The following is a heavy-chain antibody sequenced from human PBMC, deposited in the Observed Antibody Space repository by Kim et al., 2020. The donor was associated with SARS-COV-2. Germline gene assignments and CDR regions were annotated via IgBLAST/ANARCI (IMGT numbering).Heavy chain of an antibody. CDR2: IYPGDSDT. CDR3: ARHKTRAPYYYYYYGMDV. V-gene: IGHV5-51*01. Sequence: GESLKISCKGSGYSFTSYWIGWVRQMPGKGLEWMGIIYPGDSDTRYSPSFQGQVTISADKSISTAYLQWSSLKASDTAMYYCARHKTRAPYYYYYYGMDVWGQGTTVTVSS. D-gene: IGHD2-2*01. J-gene: IGHJ6*02. CDR1: GYSFTSYW.